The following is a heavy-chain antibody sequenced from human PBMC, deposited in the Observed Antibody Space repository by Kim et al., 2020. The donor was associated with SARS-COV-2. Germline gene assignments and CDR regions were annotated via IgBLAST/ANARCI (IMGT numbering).Heavy chain of an antibody. CDR3: ARDYYYVMDV. J-gene: IGHJ6*02. Sequence: GGSLRLSCEASGFSFSNSWIHWVRQAPGKGLVWVSHINSDGTTTTYADSVKGRFTISRDNAKNTVYLQMSSLRAEDTAMYYCARDYYYVMDVWGQGTTVTVSS. CDR1: GFSFSNSW. V-gene: IGHV3-74*01. CDR2: INSDGTTT.